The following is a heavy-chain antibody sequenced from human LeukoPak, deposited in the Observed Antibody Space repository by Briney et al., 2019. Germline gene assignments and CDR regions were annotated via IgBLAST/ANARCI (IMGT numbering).Heavy chain of an antibody. J-gene: IGHJ4*02. CDR1: GGSISRYY. CDR3: ARHGLRQQLALDY. Sequence: SETLSLTCTVSGGSISRYYWSWIRQPPGKGLEWIGYIYYSGSTNYNPSLKSRVTISVDTSKNQFSLKLSSVTAADTAVYYCARHGLRQQLALDYWGQGTLVTVSS. CDR2: IYYSGST. D-gene: IGHD6-13*01. V-gene: IGHV4-59*08.